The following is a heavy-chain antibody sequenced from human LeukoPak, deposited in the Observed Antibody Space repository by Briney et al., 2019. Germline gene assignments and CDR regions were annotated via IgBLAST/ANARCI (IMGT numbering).Heavy chain of an antibody. CDR3: ARDREVVVVAAYGPPYGMDV. J-gene: IGHJ6*02. CDR2: IIPILGIA. Sequence: GASVKVSCKASGGTFSSYAISWVRQAPGQGLEWMGRIIPILGIANYAQKFQGRATITADKSTSTAYMELSSLRSEDTAVYYCARDREVVVVAAYGPPYGMDVWGQGTTVTVSS. CDR1: GGTFSSYA. D-gene: IGHD2-15*01. V-gene: IGHV1-69*04.